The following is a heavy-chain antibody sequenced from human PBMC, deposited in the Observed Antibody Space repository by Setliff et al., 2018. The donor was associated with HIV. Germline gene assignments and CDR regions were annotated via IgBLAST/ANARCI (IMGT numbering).Heavy chain of an antibody. CDR1: GFNFGDYG. J-gene: IGHJ4*02. CDR3: ARVRARYSSSWSFDY. Sequence: GGSLRLSCIASGFNFGDYGMTWVRQAPGKGLEWVGFIRSQAYGGTPEYAASVKGRFTISRDDSKSIAYLQMNSLKTEDTAVYFCARVRARYSSSWSFDYWGQGTPVTVSS. CDR2: IRSQAYGGTP. V-gene: IGHV3-49*04. D-gene: IGHD6-13*01.